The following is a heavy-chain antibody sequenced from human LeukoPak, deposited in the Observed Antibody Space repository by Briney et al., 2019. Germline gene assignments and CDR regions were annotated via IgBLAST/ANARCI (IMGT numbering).Heavy chain of an antibody. J-gene: IGHJ4*02. CDR2: ISSSGSTI. Sequence: KPGGSLRLSCAASGFTFSGYWLNWIRQAPGKGLEWVAYISSSGSTIYYADSVKGRFTISRDNAKNSLYLQMNSLRAEDTAVYYCARGRAYFDYWGQGTLVTVSS. CDR3: ARGRAYFDY. CDR1: GFTFSGYW. V-gene: IGHV3-11*04.